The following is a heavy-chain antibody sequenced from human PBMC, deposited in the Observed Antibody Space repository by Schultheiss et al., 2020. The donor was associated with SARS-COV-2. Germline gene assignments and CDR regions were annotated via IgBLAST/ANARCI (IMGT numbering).Heavy chain of an antibody. D-gene: IGHD2-15*01. V-gene: IGHV3-48*03. CDR3: ARGLRGGLDS. Sequence: GGSLRLSCAASGFTFSSYEMNWVRQAPGKGLEWVSYISSSGSTIYYADSVKGRFTISRDNSKNTLYLQMNSLRAGDTAVYYCARGLRGGLDSWGQGTLVTVSS. J-gene: IGHJ4*02. CDR1: GFTFSSYE. CDR2: ISSSGSTI.